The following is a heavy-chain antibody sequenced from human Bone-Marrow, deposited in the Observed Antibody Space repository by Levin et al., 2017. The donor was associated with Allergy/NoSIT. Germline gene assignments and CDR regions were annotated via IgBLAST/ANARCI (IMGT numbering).Heavy chain of an antibody. J-gene: IGHJ4*02. CDR1: GFTFSSYA. D-gene: IGHD2-15*01. V-gene: IGHV3-30-3*01. Sequence: PGESLKISCAASGFTFSSYAMHWVRQAPGKGLEWVAVISYDGSNKYYADSVKGRFTISRDNSKNTLYLQMNSLRAEDTAVYYCARDYSGGSYLDYWGQGTLVTVSS. CDR2: ISYDGSNK. CDR3: ARDYSGGSYLDY.